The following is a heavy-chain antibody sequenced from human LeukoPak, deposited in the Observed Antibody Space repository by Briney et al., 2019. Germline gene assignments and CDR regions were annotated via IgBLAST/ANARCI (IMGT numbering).Heavy chain of an antibody. CDR3: ARGTTGYYYYGMDV. D-gene: IGHD1-7*01. CDR1: GFTFSSYW. Sequence: PGGSLRLSCAASGFTFSSYWMNWVRQAPGKGLEWVSSISSSSSYIYYADSVKGRFTISRDNAKNSLYLQMNSLRAEDTAVYYCARGTTGYYYYGMDVWGQGTTVTVSS. V-gene: IGHV3-21*01. J-gene: IGHJ6*02. CDR2: ISSSSSYI.